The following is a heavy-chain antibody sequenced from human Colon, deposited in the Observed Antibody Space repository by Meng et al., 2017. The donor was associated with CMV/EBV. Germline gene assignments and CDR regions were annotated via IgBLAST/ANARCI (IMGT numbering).Heavy chain of an antibody. Sequence: GGSLRLSCAASGFTFGSHWMHWVRQAPGKGLVWVSHIVNGGSGTSYADSVKGRFTISRNNAKNTLHLQMNSRRVEDTAVYYCVRGAATENYYYYAMDVWGQGTTVTVSS. CDR1: GFTFGSHW. CDR2: IVNGGSGT. J-gene: IGHJ6*02. CDR3: VRGAATENYYYYAMDV. V-gene: IGHV3-74*01. D-gene: IGHD2-15*01.